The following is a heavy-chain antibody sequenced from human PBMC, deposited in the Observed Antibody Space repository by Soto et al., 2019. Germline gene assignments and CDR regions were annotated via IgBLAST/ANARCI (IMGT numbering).Heavy chain of an antibody. CDR3: ATSEQQLVQYYYYGMDV. Sequence: ASVKVSCKVSGYTLTELSMHWVRQAPGKGLEWMGGFDPEDGETIYAQKFQGRVTMTEDTSTDTAYMELSSLRSEDTAVYYCATSEQQLVQYYYYGMDVWGQGTTVTVS. V-gene: IGHV1-24*01. CDR2: FDPEDGET. CDR1: GYTLTELS. J-gene: IGHJ6*02. D-gene: IGHD6-13*01.